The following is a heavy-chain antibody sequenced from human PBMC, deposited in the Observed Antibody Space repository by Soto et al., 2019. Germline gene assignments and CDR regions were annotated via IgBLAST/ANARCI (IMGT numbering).Heavy chain of an antibody. D-gene: IGHD2-15*01. CDR1: GYPFTTYD. CDR2: MNTHTDDT. CDR3: VRGQLGGYFDS. Sequence: QVQLVQSGAEVKEPGASVKVSCKAAGYPFTTYDINWVRQAAGQGLEWMGWMNTHTDDTGYAQRFQGRVSMTRNTSISTAYRELSSLKSDDSAIYYCVRGQLGGYFDSWGQGTLVTVSS. J-gene: IGHJ5*01. V-gene: IGHV1-8*01.